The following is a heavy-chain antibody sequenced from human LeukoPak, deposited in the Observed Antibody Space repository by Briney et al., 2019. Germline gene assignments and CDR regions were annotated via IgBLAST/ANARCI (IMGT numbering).Heavy chain of an antibody. V-gene: IGHV4-39*01. J-gene: IGHJ4*02. Sequence: WIGSIYYSGSTYYNPSLKSRVTISVDTSKNQFSLKLSSVTAADTAVYYCARHVDGYNSIDYWGQGTLVTVSS. CDR3: ARHVDGYNSIDY. CDR2: IYYSGST. D-gene: IGHD5-24*01.